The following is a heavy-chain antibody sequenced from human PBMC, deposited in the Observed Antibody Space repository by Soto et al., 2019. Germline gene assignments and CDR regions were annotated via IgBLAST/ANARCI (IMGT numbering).Heavy chain of an antibody. CDR3: AEDGFGYNSCSLVGH. Sequence: EVQLMESGGGLVQPGGSLRLSCAASGFTFSDYAMSWVRQAPGKGLEWVSAISGAGNSASHASSVQGRFAISRDNSKNTLFLQKNRLRAQDTAAYFWAEDGFGYNSCSLVGHWGQGTLVTVSS. J-gene: IGHJ4*02. D-gene: IGHD3-22*01. V-gene: IGHV3-23*01. CDR2: ISGAGNSA. CDR1: GFTFSDYA.